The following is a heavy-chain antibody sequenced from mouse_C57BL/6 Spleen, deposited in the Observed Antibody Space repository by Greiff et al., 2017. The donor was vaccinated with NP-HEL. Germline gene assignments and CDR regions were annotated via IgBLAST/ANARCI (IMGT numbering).Heavy chain of an antibody. D-gene: IGHD2-3*01. CDR3: ARSRLLPLDY. J-gene: IGHJ2*01. V-gene: IGHV1-26*01. Sequence: VQLQQSGPELVKPGASVKISCKASGYTFTDYYMNWVKQSHGKSLEWIGDINPNNGGTSYNQKFKGKATLTVDKSSSTAYMELRSLTSEDSAVYYRARSRLLPLDYWGQGTTLTVSS. CDR1: GYTFTDYY. CDR2: INPNNGGT.